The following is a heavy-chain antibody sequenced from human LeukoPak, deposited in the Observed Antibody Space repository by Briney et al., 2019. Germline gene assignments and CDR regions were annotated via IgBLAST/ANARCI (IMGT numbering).Heavy chain of an antibody. V-gene: IGHV4-34*01. CDR3: ARGLVPLGY. J-gene: IGHJ4*02. Sequence: KSSETLSLTCAVYGGSFSGCYWSWIRQPPGKGLEWIGEINHSGSTNYNPSLKSRVTISVDTSKNQFSLKLSSVTAADTAVYYCARGLVPLGYWGQGTLVTVSS. CDR2: INHSGST. CDR1: GGSFSGCY. D-gene: IGHD3-3*02.